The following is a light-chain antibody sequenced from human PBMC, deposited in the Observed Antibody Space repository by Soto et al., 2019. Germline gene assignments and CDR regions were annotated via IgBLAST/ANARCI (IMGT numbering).Light chain of an antibody. J-gene: IGKJ2*02. V-gene: IGKV2-28*01. CDR3: MQALHTPWT. Sequence: DIVVTQSPLSLPVTPGEPASISCRSSQSLLHINGHNFLDWYLQRPGQSPQVLIYLGSNRASGVPERFSGSGSGTDFTLKISRVEADDVGIYYCMQALHTPWTFGQGTKLEIK. CDR2: LGS. CDR1: QSLLHINGHNF.